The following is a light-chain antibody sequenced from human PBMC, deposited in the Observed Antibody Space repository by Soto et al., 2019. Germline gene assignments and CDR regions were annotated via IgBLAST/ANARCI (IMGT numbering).Light chain of an antibody. CDR3: QQCDSSRRT. V-gene: IGKV3-20*01. CDR2: DIS. CDR1: ESVSSSY. J-gene: IGKJ1*01. Sequence: EIVLTQSPGTLSLSPGERATLSCRASESVSSSYLAWYQQKPGQAPRLLIYDISLRGTGIPTRFSGSGSGTDFTLTISRLEPEDFAVYFCQQCDSSRRTFGQGTKVDIK.